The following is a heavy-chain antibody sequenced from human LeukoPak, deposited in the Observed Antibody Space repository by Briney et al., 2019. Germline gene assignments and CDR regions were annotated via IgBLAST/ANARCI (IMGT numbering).Heavy chain of an antibody. J-gene: IGHJ3*02. V-gene: IGHV4-38-2*02. CDR3: APGGYIGYGHAFDI. CDR1: GYSISSGYY. D-gene: IGHD5-12*01. Sequence: SETLSLTCTVSGYSISSGYYWGWIRQPPGKGLEWIGSIYHSGSTYYNPSLKSRVTISVDTSKNQLSLKLNSVTAADTAVYYCAPGGYIGYGHAFDIWGQGTMVTVSS. CDR2: IYHSGST.